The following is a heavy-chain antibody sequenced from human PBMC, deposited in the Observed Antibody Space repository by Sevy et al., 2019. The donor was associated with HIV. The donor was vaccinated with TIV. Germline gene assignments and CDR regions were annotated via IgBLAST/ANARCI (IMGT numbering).Heavy chain of an antibody. V-gene: IGHV3-7*01. CDR3: ASARSVVVVITEYYFDY. D-gene: IGHD3-22*01. Sequence: GGSLRLSCAASGFTFSSYWMSWVRQAPGKGLEWVANIKQDGSEKYYVDSVKGRFTISRDNAKNSLYLQMNSLRAEDTAVYYCASARSVVVVITEYYFDYWGQGTLVTVS. CDR2: IKQDGSEK. CDR1: GFTFSSYW. J-gene: IGHJ4*02.